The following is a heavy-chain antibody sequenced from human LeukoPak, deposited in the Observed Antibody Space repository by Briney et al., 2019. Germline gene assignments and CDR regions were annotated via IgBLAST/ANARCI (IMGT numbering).Heavy chain of an antibody. J-gene: IGHJ4*02. CDR2: ISSSGSTI. CDR3: ARDLEAVAGYFDY. CDR1: GFTFSDDY. V-gene: IGHV3-11*01. D-gene: IGHD6-19*01. Sequence: GGALRLSCAASGFTFSDDYISWIRQAPVKGLECVSYISSSGSTIYYADSVKGRFTISRDNAKNSLYLQMNSLRAEDTAVYYCARDLEAVAGYFDYWGQGTLVTVSS.